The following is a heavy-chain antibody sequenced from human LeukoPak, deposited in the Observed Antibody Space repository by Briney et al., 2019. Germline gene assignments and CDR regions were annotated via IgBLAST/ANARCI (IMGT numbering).Heavy chain of an antibody. V-gene: IGHV4-4*02. CDR3: ARDPAGVVTSFDY. CDR2: IYHSGST. D-gene: IGHD3-3*01. J-gene: IGHJ4*02. Sequence: SGTLSLTCAVSGGSISSSNWWSWVRQPPGKGLEWIGEIYHSGSTNYNPSLKSRVTISVDKSKNQFSLKLSSVTAADTAVYYCARDPAGVVTSFDYWGQGTLVTVSS. CDR1: GGSISSSNW.